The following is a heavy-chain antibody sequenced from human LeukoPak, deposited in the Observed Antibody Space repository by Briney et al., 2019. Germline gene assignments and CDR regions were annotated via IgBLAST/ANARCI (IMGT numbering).Heavy chain of an antibody. CDR3: ARSVVTLDY. Sequence: PSETLSLTCTVSGGSISGFYWTWIRQPPGKGLEWIGYIYSSGSANYNPSLKSRVTVSVDTSKNQFSLELSSVTAADTAVYYCARSVVTLDYWGQGTLVTVSS. V-gene: IGHV4-59*08. D-gene: IGHD4-23*01. J-gene: IGHJ4*02. CDR1: GGSISGFY. CDR2: IYSSGSA.